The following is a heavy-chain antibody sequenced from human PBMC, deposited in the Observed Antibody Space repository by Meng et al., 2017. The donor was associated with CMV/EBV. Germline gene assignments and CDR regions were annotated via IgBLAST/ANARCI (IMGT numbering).Heavy chain of an antibody. CDR2: IIPIFGTA. CDR3: ASCSTSCYIGWYFDL. Sequence: SVRVSCKASGGTFSSYAISWVRQAPGQGLEWMGGIIPIFGTANYAQKFQGRVTITTDESTSTAYMELSSLRSEDTAVYYCASCSTSCYIGWYFDLWGRGTLVTGSS. J-gene: IGHJ2*01. V-gene: IGHV1-69*05. D-gene: IGHD2-2*02. CDR1: GGTFSSYA.